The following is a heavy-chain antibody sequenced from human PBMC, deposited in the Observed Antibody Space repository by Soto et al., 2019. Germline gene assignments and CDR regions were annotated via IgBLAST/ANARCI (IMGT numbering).Heavy chain of an antibody. CDR3: ARLPVRKRTVVLVPAARENWFDP. Sequence: SETLSLTCTVSGGSVSSGSYYWSWIRQPPGKGLEWIGYLYYSGSTNYNPSLKSRVTISVDTSKNQFSLKLSSVTAADTAVYYCARLPVRKRTVVLVPAARENWFDPWGQGTLVTVSS. D-gene: IGHD2-2*01. CDR1: GGSVSSGSYY. J-gene: IGHJ5*02. CDR2: LYYSGST. V-gene: IGHV4-61*01.